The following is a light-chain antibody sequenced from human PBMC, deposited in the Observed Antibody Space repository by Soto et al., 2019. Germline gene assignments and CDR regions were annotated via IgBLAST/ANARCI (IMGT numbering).Light chain of an antibody. J-gene: IGKJ4*01. Sequence: EIVMTQSPATLSVSPGERATLSCRASQSIGRNLAWYHQKPGQAPRLLIYGASLRATGIPARFSGSGSGTEFTLTISSLPSEDFAVYSCQQYNTWPLTFGGGTKVEI. CDR2: GAS. CDR3: QQYNTWPLT. V-gene: IGKV3-15*01. CDR1: QSIGRN.